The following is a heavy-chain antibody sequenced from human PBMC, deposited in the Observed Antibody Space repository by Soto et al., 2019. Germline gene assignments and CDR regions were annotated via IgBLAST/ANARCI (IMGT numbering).Heavy chain of an antibody. D-gene: IGHD4-17*01. CDR3: ARTLYGDSYYYYGMDV. J-gene: IGHJ6*02. CDR2: IIPIFGTA. V-gene: IGHV1-69*13. Sequence: SVKVSCKASGGTFSSYAISWVRQAPGQGLEWMGGIIPIFGTANYAQKFQGRVTITADESTSTAYMELSSLRSEDTAVYYCARTLYGDSYYYYGMDVWGQGTTVTVSS. CDR1: GGTFSSYA.